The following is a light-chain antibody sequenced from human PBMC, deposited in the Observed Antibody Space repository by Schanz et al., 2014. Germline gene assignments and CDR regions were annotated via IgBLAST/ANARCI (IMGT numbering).Light chain of an antibody. Sequence: EIVLTQSPVTLSLSPGERATLSCRASQSVSSSYLAWYQQKPGQAPRLVIYHASTRATGIPARFSGSGSGTEFTLTISSLQSEDFAVYYCQQRSDSITFGQGTRLEIK. J-gene: IGKJ5*01. CDR3: QQRSDSIT. V-gene: IGKV3D-20*02. CDR2: HAS. CDR1: QSVSSSY.